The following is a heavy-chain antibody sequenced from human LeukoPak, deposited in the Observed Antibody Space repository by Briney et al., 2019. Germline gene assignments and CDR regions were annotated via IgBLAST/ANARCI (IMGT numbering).Heavy chain of an antibody. Sequence: PSETLSLTCTVSGGSISSGDYYWSWIRQPPGKGLEWIGYIYYSGSTYYNPSLKSRVTISVDTSKNQFSLKLSSVTAADTAVYYCARYSSSWALFDYWGQGTLVTVSS. V-gene: IGHV4-30-4*08. J-gene: IGHJ4*02. D-gene: IGHD6-13*01. CDR2: IYYSGST. CDR3: ARYSSSWALFDY. CDR1: GGSISSGDYY.